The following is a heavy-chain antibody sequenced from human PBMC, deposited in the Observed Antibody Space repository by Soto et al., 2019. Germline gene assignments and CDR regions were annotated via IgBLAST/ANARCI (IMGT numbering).Heavy chain of an antibody. Sequence: QVQLQESGPGLVKPSETLSLTCTVSGGSISSYYWSWIRQPPGKGLEWIGYIYYSGSTNYNPSLKSRVTISVDTSKNQFSLKLSSVTAADTAVYYCARVKSPRYGDYYFDYWGQGTLVTVSS. CDR3: ARVKSPRYGDYYFDY. D-gene: IGHD4-17*01. CDR1: GGSISSYY. J-gene: IGHJ4*02. CDR2: IYYSGST. V-gene: IGHV4-59*01.